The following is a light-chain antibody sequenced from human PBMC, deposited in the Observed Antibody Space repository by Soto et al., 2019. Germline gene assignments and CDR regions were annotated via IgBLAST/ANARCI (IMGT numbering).Light chain of an antibody. V-gene: IGKV1-9*01. CDR2: ETS. J-gene: IGKJ4*01. Sequence: DIPLTQSPSFLSASVGDTVTISCRASQGISRFLAWYQQKPGKAPQLLIYETSTLQSGVPSRFSGSGSGTEFSLTINSLQPEDFATYFCQQLSSSITFGGGTKVDIK. CDR3: QQLSSSIT. CDR1: QGISRF.